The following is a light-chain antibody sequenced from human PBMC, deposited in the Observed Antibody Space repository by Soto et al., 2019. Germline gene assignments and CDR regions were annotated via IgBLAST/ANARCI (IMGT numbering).Light chain of an antibody. CDR3: QQHNHWPS. J-gene: IGKJ2*01. V-gene: IGKV3-15*01. Sequence: EIVMTQSPATLPVSPGESATLSCRASQSIASNLAWYQQKPGQAPRLLIHSASARATGIPPRFSGSVSGTEFALTISSLQSEDFAGYYCQQHNHWPSFGQGTNLEIK. CDR2: SAS. CDR1: QSIASN.